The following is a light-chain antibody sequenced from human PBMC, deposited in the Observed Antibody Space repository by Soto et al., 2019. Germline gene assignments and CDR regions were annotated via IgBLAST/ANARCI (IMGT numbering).Light chain of an antibody. Sequence: QSALTQPASVSGSPGQSITISCAGTSSDVGGYNYVSWYQQHPGKAPKLMIYDVSNRPSGVSNRFSGSKSGNTASLTISGLQAEDEAYYYCSSYTSSSTPLVVFGGGTKVTVL. CDR3: SSYTSSSTPLVV. CDR2: DVS. J-gene: IGLJ2*01. CDR1: SSDVGGYNY. V-gene: IGLV2-14*01.